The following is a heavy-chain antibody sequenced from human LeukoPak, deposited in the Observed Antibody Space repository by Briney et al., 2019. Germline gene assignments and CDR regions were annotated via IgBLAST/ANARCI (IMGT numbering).Heavy chain of an antibody. CDR2: ISGRSSHI. Sequence: PGGSLRLSCSASGFIFSDYDMKWGRQAPGRGVEWVSGISGRSSHIYYGESVKGRFTISRDNAKNSLYLQMDSLGVEDTAVYYCGRAFPPLRTSSAGDLWGQGTLVIVSS. D-gene: IGHD3-16*01. CDR3: GRAFPPLRTSSAGDL. V-gene: IGHV3-21*01. J-gene: IGHJ1*01. CDR1: GFIFSDYD.